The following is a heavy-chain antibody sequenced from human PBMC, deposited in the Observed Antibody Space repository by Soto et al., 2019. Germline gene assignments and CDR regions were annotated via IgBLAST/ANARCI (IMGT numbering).Heavy chain of an antibody. CDR1: GYTFRSYG. V-gene: IGHV1-18*01. Sequence: QVQLVQSGDEVKRPGASAKVSCKASGYTFRSYGISWVRQAPGQGLAYIGWISTYNGNTDYAPRFQGRVTMTADTSTATAYLEVRSLTSDDTAVYYCARDLGHDFLTGSGIWGQGTMVTVAS. CDR2: ISTYNGNT. CDR3: ARDLGHDFLTGSGI. D-gene: IGHD3-9*01. J-gene: IGHJ3*02.